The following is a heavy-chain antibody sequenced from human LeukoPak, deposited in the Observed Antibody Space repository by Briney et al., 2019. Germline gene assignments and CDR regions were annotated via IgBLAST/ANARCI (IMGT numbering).Heavy chain of an antibody. Sequence: SETLSLTCTVSGDSISSFYWSWIRQPPGKGLEWIGYIYYSGSTYYNPSLKSRVTMSIDTSKSQFSLKLSSVTAADTAIYYCARDEGGRHYYGSGSRVYWGQGTLVTVSS. CDR3: ARDEGGRHYYGSGSRVY. CDR2: IYYSGST. D-gene: IGHD3-10*01. V-gene: IGHV4-59*12. CDR1: GDSISSFY. J-gene: IGHJ4*02.